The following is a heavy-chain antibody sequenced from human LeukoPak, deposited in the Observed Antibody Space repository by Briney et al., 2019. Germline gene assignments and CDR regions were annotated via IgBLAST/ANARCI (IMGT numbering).Heavy chain of an antibody. J-gene: IGHJ6*02. CDR1: GFNVNSNH. CDR3: AGVSVRVSVGHAMDV. Sequence: PGGSLRLSCAASGFNVNSNHMTCVRQAPGKGLEWVSVIYSGYGTSYADYVKGRFTISRDNSKNTLYLQMNSLRAEDTAVYYCAGVSVRVSVGHAMDVWGQGTTVTVSS. CDR2: IYSGYGT. D-gene: IGHD3-10*01. V-gene: IGHV3-66*01.